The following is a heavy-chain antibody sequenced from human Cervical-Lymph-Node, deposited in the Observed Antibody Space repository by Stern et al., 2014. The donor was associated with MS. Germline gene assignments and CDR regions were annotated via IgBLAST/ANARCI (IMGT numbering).Heavy chain of an antibody. Sequence: QVQLMQSGAEVKKPGASVRVSCKASGYIFTSYGINWVRQAPGQGLEWMGWISAYNGDTNFTQNFQGRVTMTTDTSTNTAYMEVRSLTSDDTAVYYCARGYSYGYGIDYWGQGTLVTVSS. CDR1: GYIFTSYG. V-gene: IGHV1-18*01. J-gene: IGHJ4*02. CDR3: ARGYSYGYGIDY. CDR2: ISAYNGDT. D-gene: IGHD5-18*01.